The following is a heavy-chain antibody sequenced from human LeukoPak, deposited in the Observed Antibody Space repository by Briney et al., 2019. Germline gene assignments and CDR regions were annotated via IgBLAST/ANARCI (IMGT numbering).Heavy chain of an antibody. D-gene: IGHD3-3*01. Sequence: PSETLSLTCTVSGDPVSSDNWWSWVRQPPGKRLEWLGEIHHGGTTTYNPSFKSRVTISVDKSRNQYSLKLSSVTAADTAVYYCGSNGYYSLDYWGRGTLVTVSS. CDR2: IHHGGTT. CDR3: GSNGYYSLDY. J-gene: IGHJ4*02. CDR1: GDPVSSDNW. V-gene: IGHV4-4*02.